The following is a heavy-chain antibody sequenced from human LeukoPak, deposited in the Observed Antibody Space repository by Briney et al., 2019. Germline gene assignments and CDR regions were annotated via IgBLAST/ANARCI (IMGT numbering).Heavy chain of an antibody. CDR2: INHSGST. Sequence: PSETLSLTCAVYGGSFSGYYWSWIRQPPGKGLEWIGEINHSGSTNYNPSLKSRVTISVDTSKNQFSLKLSSVTAADTAVYYCALTYYDFWSGYAHIGYFQHWGQGTLVTVSS. CDR1: GGSFSGYY. J-gene: IGHJ1*01. V-gene: IGHV4-34*01. CDR3: ALTYYDFWSGYAHIGYFQH. D-gene: IGHD3-3*01.